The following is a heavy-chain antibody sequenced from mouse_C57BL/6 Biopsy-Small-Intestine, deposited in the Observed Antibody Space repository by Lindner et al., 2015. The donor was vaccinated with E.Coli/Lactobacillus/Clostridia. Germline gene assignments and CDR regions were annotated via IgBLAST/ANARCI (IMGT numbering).Heavy chain of an antibody. V-gene: IGHV1-76*01. D-gene: IGHD1-1*02. CDR2: INPRTGAT. J-gene: IGHJ1*01. CDR3: ARAGRWLDLPNLDAHDV. Sequence: SVKVSCKASGYTFTAYYIHWLRQAPGQGLDFVGWINPRTGATYFAQSLRGRVTVTSDKSMNTTYMELSDLRLADAGLYFCARAGRWLDLPNLDAHDVWGQGTTVIVS. CDR1: GYTFTAYY.